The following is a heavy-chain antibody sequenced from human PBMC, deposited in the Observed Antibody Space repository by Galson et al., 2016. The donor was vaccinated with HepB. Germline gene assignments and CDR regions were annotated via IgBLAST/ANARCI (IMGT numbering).Heavy chain of an antibody. CDR3: ARESRAYVWGRYLPVEEGWRDFDS. CDR2: ISSSSSTL. J-gene: IGHJ4*02. D-gene: IGHD3-16*02. Sequence: SLRLSCAASGFTFSSYSMNWVRQAPGKGLEWVSYISSSSSTLYYADSVKGRFTISRDNAKNSLYLQMNSLRDEDTAVYYCARESRAYVWGRYLPVEEGWRDFDSWGQGTLVTVSS. CDR1: GFTFSSYS. V-gene: IGHV3-48*02.